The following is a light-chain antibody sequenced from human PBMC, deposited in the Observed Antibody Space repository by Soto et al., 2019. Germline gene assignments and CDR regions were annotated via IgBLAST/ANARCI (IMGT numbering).Light chain of an antibody. J-gene: IGKJ1*01. V-gene: IGKV1-5*01. CDR1: QSISSW. CDR2: DAS. Sequence: DIQMTQSPSTLSASVGDRVTITCRASQSISSWLAWYQQKPGKAPKLLIYDASSLASGVPSRFRGSGSGTEFTLPVSSLQPDDFETYYCQQYNSSSRTFGQGTKV. CDR3: QQYNSSSRT.